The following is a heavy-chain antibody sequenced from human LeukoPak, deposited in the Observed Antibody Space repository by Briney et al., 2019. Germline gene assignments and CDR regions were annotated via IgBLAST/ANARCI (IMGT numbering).Heavy chain of an antibody. D-gene: IGHD2-21*01. CDR3: AREGVGGAYGMDV. V-gene: IGHV1-2*02. J-gene: IGHJ6*02. CDR2: VNPNGGGT. CDR1: GYTFAAYY. Sequence: ASVKVSCKASGYTFAAYYIHWVRQAPGQGLEWMGWVNPNGGGTNYAQKFKDRVTMTRDTSISTAYMELSSLQSDDTAVYYCAREGVGGAYGMDVWGQGTTVTVPS.